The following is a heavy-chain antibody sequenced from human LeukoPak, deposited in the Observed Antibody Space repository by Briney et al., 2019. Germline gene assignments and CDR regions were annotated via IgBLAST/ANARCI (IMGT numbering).Heavy chain of an antibody. CDR1: GGSISSGGYY. CDR2: IYYSGST. Sequence: SETLSLTCTVSGGSISSGGYYWSWIRQHPGKGLEWIGYIYYSGSTYYNPSLKSRVTISVDTSKNQFSLKLSSVTAADTAVYYCARDPTYYYDSSGPLWGQGTLVTVPS. CDR3: ARDPTYYYDSSGPL. V-gene: IGHV4-31*03. D-gene: IGHD3-22*01. J-gene: IGHJ4*02.